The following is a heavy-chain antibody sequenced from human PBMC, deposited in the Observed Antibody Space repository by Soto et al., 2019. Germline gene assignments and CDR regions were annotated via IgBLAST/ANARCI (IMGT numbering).Heavy chain of an antibody. Sequence: GGSPRLSCAASGFTFSSYAMHWVRQAPGKGLEWVAVISYDGSNKYYADSVKGRFTISRDNSKNTLYLQMNSLRAEDTAVYYCARDRDGYNDLVDYWGQGTLVTVSS. V-gene: IGHV3-30-3*01. CDR3: ARDRDGYNDLVDY. D-gene: IGHD5-12*01. CDR2: ISYDGSNK. J-gene: IGHJ4*02. CDR1: GFTFSSYA.